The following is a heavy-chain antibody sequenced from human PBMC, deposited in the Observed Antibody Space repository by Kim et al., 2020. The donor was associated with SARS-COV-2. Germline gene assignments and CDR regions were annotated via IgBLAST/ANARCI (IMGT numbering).Heavy chain of an antibody. CDR3: ARGTMRLGYCSSTSCYSLRSNWFDP. D-gene: IGHD2-2*02. CDR1: GGSFSGYY. Sequence: SETLSLTCAVYGGSFSGYYWSWIRQPPGKGLEWIGEINHSGSTNYNPSLKSRVTISVDTSKNQFSLKLSSVTAADTAVYYCARGTMRLGYCSSTSCYSLRSNWFDPWGQGTLVTVSS. V-gene: IGHV4-34*01. J-gene: IGHJ5*02. CDR2: INHSGST.